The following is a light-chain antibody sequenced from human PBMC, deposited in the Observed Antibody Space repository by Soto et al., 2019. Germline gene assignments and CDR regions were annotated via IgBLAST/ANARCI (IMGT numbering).Light chain of an antibody. Sequence: DIQMTQSPSTLSASVGERVTITCRASQSIRVWLAWYQQKAGKAPNLLIYKASRLESGVPSRFSCSGSETEFTLTISGLQPGDSATYYCQQYNSYSPTFGQWTKVDIK. CDR3: QQYNSYSPT. CDR1: QSIRVW. V-gene: IGKV1-5*03. J-gene: IGKJ1*01. CDR2: KAS.